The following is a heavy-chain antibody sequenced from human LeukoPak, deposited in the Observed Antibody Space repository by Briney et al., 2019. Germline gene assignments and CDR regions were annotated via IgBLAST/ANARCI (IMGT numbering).Heavy chain of an antibody. D-gene: IGHD3-16*02. V-gene: IGHV3-30*02. J-gene: IGHJ4*02. CDR3: AKSYVWGSYRFDY. Sequence: GGSRRLSCAASGFTFSSYGMHWVRQAPGKGLEWVAFIRYDGSNKYYADSVKGRFTISRDNSKNTLYLQMISLRAEDTAVYYCAKSYVWGSYRFDYWGQGTLVTVSS. CDR1: GFTFSSYG. CDR2: IRYDGSNK.